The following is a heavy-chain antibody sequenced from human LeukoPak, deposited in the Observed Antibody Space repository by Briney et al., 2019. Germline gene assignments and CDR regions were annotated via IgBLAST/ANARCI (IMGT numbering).Heavy chain of an antibody. V-gene: IGHV3-74*01. Sequence: GGSLSLSCAASGFTFSSYWMHWVRHAPGKGLVWVSRINSDGSSTDYADSVKGRFTISRDSAKNTLYLQMNSLRAEDTAVYYCSRAGHYYYGMDVWGQGTTVTVSS. CDR2: INSDGSST. CDR3: SRAGHYYYGMDV. J-gene: IGHJ6*02. D-gene: IGHD2-8*02. CDR1: GFTFSSYW.